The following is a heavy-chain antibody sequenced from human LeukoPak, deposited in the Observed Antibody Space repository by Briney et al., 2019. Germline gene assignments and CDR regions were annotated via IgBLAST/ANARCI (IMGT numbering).Heavy chain of an antibody. CDR3: ARDRLWELNYFDY. J-gene: IGHJ4*02. V-gene: IGHV1-2*02. CDR2: INPNSGGT. D-gene: IGHD1-26*01. Sequence: GASVKVSCKASGYTFTSYAMNWVRQAPGQGLEWMGWINPNSGGTNYAQKFQGRVTMTRDTSISTAYMELSRLRSDDTAVYYCARDRLWELNYFDYWGQGTLVTVSS. CDR1: GYTFTSYA.